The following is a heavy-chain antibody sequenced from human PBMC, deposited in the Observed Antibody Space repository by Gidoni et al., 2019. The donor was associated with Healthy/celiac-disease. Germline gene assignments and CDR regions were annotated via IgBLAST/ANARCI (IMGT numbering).Heavy chain of an antibody. CDR2: IIPILGIA. Sequence: QVRLVQSGAEVKKPGSSVKVSCKASGGTFSSYTISWVRQAPGQGLEWLGRIIPILGIANYAQKFQGRVTITADKSTCTAYMELSSLRAEDTAVYYCARDLGVTPPGVSVAWGQGTLVTVSS. V-gene: IGHV1-69*08. D-gene: IGHD3-16*01. J-gene: IGHJ5*02. CDR3: ARDLGVTPPGVSVA. CDR1: GGTFSSYT.